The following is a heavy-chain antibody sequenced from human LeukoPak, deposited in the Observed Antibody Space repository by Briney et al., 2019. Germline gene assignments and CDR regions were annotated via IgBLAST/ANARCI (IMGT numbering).Heavy chain of an antibody. CDR3: ASGYSGYDALDY. Sequence: PSETPSLTCTVSGGSISSYYWSWIRQPPGKGLEWIGYIYYSGSTNYNPSLKSRVTISVDTSKNQFSLKLSSVTAADTAVYYCASGYSGYDALDYWGQGTLVTVSS. D-gene: IGHD5-12*01. V-gene: IGHV4-59*01. CDR1: GGSISSYY. CDR2: IYYSGST. J-gene: IGHJ4*02.